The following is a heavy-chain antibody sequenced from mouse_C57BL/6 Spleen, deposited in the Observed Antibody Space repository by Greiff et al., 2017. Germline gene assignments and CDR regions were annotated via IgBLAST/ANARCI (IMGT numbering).Heavy chain of an antibody. Sequence: ADGSMKLFCVASGFTFSNYWMNWVRQSPEKGLEWVAQIRLKSDNYATHYAESVKGRFTISRDDSKSSVYLQMNNLRAEDTGIYYCTGMVTTTGRAMDYWGQGTSVTVSS. J-gene: IGHJ4*01. V-gene: IGHV6-3*01. CDR3: TGMVTTTGRAMDY. CDR1: GFTFSNYW. CDR2: IRLKSDNYAT. D-gene: IGHD2-2*01.